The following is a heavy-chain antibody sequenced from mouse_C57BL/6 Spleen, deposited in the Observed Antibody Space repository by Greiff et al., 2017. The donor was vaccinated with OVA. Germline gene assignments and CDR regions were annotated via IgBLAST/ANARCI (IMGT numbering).Heavy chain of an antibody. CDR2: IDPSDSYT. Sequence: QVQLQQSGAELVKPGASVKLSCKASGYTFTSYWMQWVKQRPGQGLEWIGEIDPSDSYTNYNQKFKGKATLTVDTSSSTAYMQLSSLTSEDSAVYYCARRGYGRYFDYWGQGTTLTVSS. CDR3: ARRGYGRYFDY. V-gene: IGHV1-50*01. J-gene: IGHJ2*01. CDR1: GYTFTSYW. D-gene: IGHD1-2*01.